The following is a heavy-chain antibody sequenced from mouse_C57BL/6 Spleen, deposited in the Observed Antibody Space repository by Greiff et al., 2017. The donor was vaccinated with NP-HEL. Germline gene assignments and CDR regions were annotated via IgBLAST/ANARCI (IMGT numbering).Heavy chain of an antibody. Sequence: EVQVVESGGGLVKPGGSLKLSCAASGFTFSDYGMHWVRQAPEKGLEWVAYISSGSSTIYYADTVKGRFTISRDNAKNTLFLQMTSLRSEDTAMYYCARRAYYSTGRFYYFDYWGQGTTLTVSS. V-gene: IGHV5-17*01. CDR1: GFTFSDYG. CDR2: ISSGSSTI. J-gene: IGHJ2*01. CDR3: ARRAYYSTGRFYYFDY. D-gene: IGHD2-5*01.